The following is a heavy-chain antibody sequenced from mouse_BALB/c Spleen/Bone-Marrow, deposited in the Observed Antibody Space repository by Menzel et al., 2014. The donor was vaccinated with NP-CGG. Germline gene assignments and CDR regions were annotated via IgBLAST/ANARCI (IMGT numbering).Heavy chain of an antibody. CDR1: GYAFSTYW. CDR3: ARVGFSFDY. J-gene: IGHJ2*01. D-gene: IGHD3-1*01. V-gene: IGHV1-80*01. CDR2: IYPGDGDT. Sequence: AQLQESGAELVRPGSSVKISCKASGYAFSTYWMNWVKQRPGQGLGWIGQIYPGDGDTNYNEKFKGKATLTADKSSSTASIQLSSLTSEDSAVYFCARVGFSFDYWGHGTTRTISS.